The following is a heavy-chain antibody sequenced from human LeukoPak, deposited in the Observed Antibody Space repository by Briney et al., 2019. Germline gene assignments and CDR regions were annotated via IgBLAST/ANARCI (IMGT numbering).Heavy chain of an antibody. D-gene: IGHD6-13*01. Sequence: PGGSVRLSCAASGFTFSRHWMSWVRQAPGKGLEWVANIKQDGTATYYVDSVKGRFTISRDNAKNSLYLQMNSLRAEDTAVYYCARISIAAAGDFDFWGQGTLVTVSS. J-gene: IGHJ4*02. CDR3: ARISIAAAGDFDF. CDR2: IKQDGTAT. V-gene: IGHV3-7*05. CDR1: GFTFSRHW.